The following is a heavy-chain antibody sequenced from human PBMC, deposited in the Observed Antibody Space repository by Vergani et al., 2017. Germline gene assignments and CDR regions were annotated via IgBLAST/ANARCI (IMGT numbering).Heavy chain of an antibody. Sequence: QVPLVPSGSELKTPGASVKVSCKASGYTFTSYAMNWVRQAPGQGLEWMGWINTNTGNPTYAQGFTGRFVFSLDTSVSTAYLQISSLKAEDTAVYYCARGFLRVFRVVIQKDAFDIWGQGTMVTVSS. V-gene: IGHV7-4-1*02. CDR1: GYTFTSYA. J-gene: IGHJ3*02. CDR3: ARGFLRVFRVVIQKDAFDI. D-gene: IGHD3-3*01. CDR2: INTNTGNP.